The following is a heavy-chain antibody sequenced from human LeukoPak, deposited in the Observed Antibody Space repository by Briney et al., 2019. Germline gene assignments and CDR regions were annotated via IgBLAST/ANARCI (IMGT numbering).Heavy chain of an antibody. CDR1: GGTFSSYA. Sequence: SVKVSCKASGGTFSSYAISWVRQAPGQGLEWMRGIIPSFGTAKYAQKFQGRVTITADKSTSTAYMELSSLRSEDTAVYYCTRGGDDYVWGSYRYTGWFDPWGQGTLVTVSS. CDR3: TRGGDDYVWGSYRYTGWFDP. D-gene: IGHD3-16*02. J-gene: IGHJ5*02. V-gene: IGHV1-69*06. CDR2: IIPSFGTA.